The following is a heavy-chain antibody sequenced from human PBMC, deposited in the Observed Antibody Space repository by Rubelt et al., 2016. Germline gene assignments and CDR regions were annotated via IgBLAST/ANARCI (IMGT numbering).Heavy chain of an antibody. D-gene: IGHD6-19*01. J-gene: IGHJ4*02. CDR2: INHSGST. CDR3: ARLSSGWEVFDY. V-gene: IGHV4-34*01. Sequence: GSLRLSCSASGFIFSTYWMTWVRQAPGKGLEWIGEINHSGSTYYNPSLKSRVTISVDTSKNQFSLRLSSVTAADTAVYYCARLSSGWEVFDYWGQGTLVTVSS. CDR1: GFIFSTYW.